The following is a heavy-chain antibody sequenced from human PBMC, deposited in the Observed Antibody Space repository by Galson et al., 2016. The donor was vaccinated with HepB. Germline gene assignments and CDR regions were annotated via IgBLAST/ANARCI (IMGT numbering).Heavy chain of an antibody. D-gene: IGHD6-19*01. CDR1: GFTFNSYN. CDR2: ITTTGRTI. J-gene: IGHJ3*02. Sequence: SLRLSCAASGFTFNSYNMNWVRRTPGKGLEWISYITTTGRTIYYADSVKGRFTISGDNAKNSLYLQLNSLRVEDTAMYYCARAVLRNGSGWGRALDIWGQGTMVTVSS. CDR3: ARAVLRNGSGWGRALDI. V-gene: IGHV3-48*04.